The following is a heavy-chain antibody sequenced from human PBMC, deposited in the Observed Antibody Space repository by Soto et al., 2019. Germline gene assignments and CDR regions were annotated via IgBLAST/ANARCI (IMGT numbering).Heavy chain of an antibody. J-gene: IGHJ3*02. V-gene: IGHV4-30-2*01. Sequence: SETLSLTCAVSDGSISSRGYSWSWIRQPPGKGLEWIGYIYHSGSTYYNPSLKSRVTISVDRSKNQFSLKLSSVTAADTAVYYCARCAGPLTRYAFDIWGQGTMVTVSS. D-gene: IGHD2-21*02. CDR2: IYHSGST. CDR3: ARCAGPLTRYAFDI. CDR1: DGSISSRGYS.